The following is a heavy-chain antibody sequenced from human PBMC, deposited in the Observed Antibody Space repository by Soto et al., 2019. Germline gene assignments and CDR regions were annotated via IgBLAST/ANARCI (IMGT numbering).Heavy chain of an antibody. Sequence: EVQLLESGGHLVQPGGSLRLSCAGSAFTFSSYAMSWVRQAPGKGLEWVSAISGSGDITYYADSVKGRFTISRANSKDPLQLQMDSLRAEDTALYYCANEWRTAVASPEHCQHWGQGTPVTVSS. J-gene: IGHJ1*01. V-gene: IGHV3-23*01. D-gene: IGHD4-17*01. CDR3: ANEWRTAVASPEHCQH. CDR2: ISGSGDIT. CDR1: AFTFSSYA.